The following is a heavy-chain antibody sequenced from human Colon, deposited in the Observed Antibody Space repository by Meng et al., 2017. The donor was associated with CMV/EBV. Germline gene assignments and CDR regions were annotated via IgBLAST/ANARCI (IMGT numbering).Heavy chain of an antibody. Sequence: SLKISCAASGFTFDDYAMHWVRQAPGKGLEWVSGISWNSGSIGYADSVKGRFTISRDNAKNSLYLQMNSLRAEDTALYYCARGRAAHPDWGQGTLVTVSS. CDR1: GFTFDDYA. V-gene: IGHV3-9*01. CDR3: ARGRAAHPD. D-gene: IGHD2-15*01. J-gene: IGHJ4*02. CDR2: ISWNSGSI.